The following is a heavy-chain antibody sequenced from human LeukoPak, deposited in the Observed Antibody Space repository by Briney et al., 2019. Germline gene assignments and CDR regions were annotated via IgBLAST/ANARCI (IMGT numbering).Heavy chain of an antibody. CDR1: GFIFSSYS. J-gene: IGHJ4*02. CDR3: ARGVSYYDSSGYFRLFDY. V-gene: IGHV3-48*01. D-gene: IGHD3-22*01. Sequence: GGSLRLSCAASGFIFSSYSMNWVRQAPGKGLEWISYISSSSSTIYYADSVKGRFTISRDNAKNSLYLQMNSLRAEDTAVYYCARGVSYYDSSGYFRLFDYWGQGTLVTVSS. CDR2: ISSSSSTI.